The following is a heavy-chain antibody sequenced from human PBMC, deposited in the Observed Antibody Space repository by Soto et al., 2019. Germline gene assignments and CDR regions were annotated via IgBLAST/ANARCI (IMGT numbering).Heavy chain of an antibody. V-gene: IGHV3-53*01. J-gene: IGHJ4*02. Sequence: GGSLRLSCEASGFTFSRNWMSWVRQAPGKGLEWVSVIDRDDSTYYTDSVKGRFTTSRDTSKNTVYLQMNSLRAEDTAVFYCAGGYYGTGGFSLAYWGQGTLVTVSS. CDR3: AGGYYGTGGFSLAY. CDR1: GFTFSRNW. D-gene: IGHD2-8*02. CDR2: IDRDDST.